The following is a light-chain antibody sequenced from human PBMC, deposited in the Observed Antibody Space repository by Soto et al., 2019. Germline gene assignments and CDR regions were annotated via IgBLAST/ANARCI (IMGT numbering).Light chain of an antibody. CDR2: DAS. CDR1: QSINSY. V-gene: IGKV3-11*01. Sequence: EVVMRPSPATLSLSPVERATLSCRASQSINSYLTWFQQKPGQAPRLLIFDASDRATGIPARFSGSGSGTDFTLTISSLEPEDFAVYYCQQRSNWPITFGQGTRLEIK. J-gene: IGKJ5*01. CDR3: QQRSNWPIT.